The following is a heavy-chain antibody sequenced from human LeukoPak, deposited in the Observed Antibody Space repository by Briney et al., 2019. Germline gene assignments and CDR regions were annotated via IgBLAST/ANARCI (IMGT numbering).Heavy chain of an antibody. CDR2: IIPILGIA. V-gene: IGHV1-69*04. CDR1: GGTFSSYA. J-gene: IGHJ3*02. Sequence: GASVKVSCKASGGTFSSYAISWVRQAPGQGLEWMGRIIPILGIANYAQKFQGRVTITADKSTSTAYMELSSLRSEDTAVYYCARDPRYDSSAIGAFDIWGQGTMVTVSS. D-gene: IGHD3-22*01. CDR3: ARDPRYDSSAIGAFDI.